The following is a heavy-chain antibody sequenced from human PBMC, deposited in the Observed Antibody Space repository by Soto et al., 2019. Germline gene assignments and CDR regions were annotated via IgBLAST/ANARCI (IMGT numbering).Heavy chain of an antibody. CDR3: APVWGVYSTITAHM. V-gene: IGHV3-33*01. J-gene: IGHJ3*02. CDR2: IWFDGSNK. Sequence: QVQLVESGGGVVQPERSLRLSCAASGFTFSGYGMHWVRQAPGKGLEWVAIIWFDGSNKYYADSVKGRFTISRDNSKNMLYLPMNSLRGEDTAVYYCAPVWGVYSTITAHMWGHGTMVTVSS. D-gene: IGHD3-10*01. CDR1: GFTFSGYG.